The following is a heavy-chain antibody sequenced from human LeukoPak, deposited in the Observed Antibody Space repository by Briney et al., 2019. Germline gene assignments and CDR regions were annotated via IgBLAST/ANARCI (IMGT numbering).Heavy chain of an antibody. J-gene: IGHJ4*02. CDR3: ARVSLDGYNWGRFDY. Sequence: SVKVSCKASGGTFSSYAISWVRQAPGQGLEWMGRIIPILGIASYAQKFQGRVTITADNSTGTAYMELSSLTSEETAVYYCARVSLDGYNWGRFDYWGQGTLVTVSS. V-gene: IGHV1-69*04. CDR2: IIPILGIA. CDR1: GGTFSSYA. D-gene: IGHD5-24*01.